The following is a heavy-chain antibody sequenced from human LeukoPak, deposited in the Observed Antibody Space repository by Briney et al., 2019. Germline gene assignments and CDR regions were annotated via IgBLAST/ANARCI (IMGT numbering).Heavy chain of an antibody. J-gene: IGHJ4*02. CDR3: ASSIYYGSGSYSY. V-gene: IGHV4-59*10. CDR1: GGSFSGYY. D-gene: IGHD3-10*01. Sequence: SETLSLTCAVYGGSFSGYYWSWIRQPAGKGLEWIGRIYTSGSTNYNPSLKSRVTMSVDTSKNQFSLKLSSVTAADTAVYYCASSIYYGSGSYSYWGQGTLVTVSS. CDR2: IYTSGST.